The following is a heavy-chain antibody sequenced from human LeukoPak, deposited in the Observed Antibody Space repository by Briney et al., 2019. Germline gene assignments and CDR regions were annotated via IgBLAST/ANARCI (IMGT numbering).Heavy chain of an antibody. CDR3: ASTPSGSSAWYYFDK. CDR1: GGSISRSNSY. D-gene: IGHD6-19*01. V-gene: IGHV4-39*01. Sequence: SETLSLTCTVSGGSISRSNSYCGWIRQSPGKGLEWIGNIYYGGSAYYNPSLKSRVTISVDTSKKQFSLKLSSVTAADTAVYYCASTPSGSSAWYYFDKWGQGTLVTVSS. J-gene: IGHJ4*02. CDR2: IYYGGSA.